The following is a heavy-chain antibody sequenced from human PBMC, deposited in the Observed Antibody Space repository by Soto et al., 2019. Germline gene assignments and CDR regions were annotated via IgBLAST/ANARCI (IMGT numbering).Heavy chain of an antibody. V-gene: IGHV3-7*03. J-gene: IGHJ4*02. Sequence: PGGSLRLSCAASGFTFSSYWMNWVRQAPGKGLQWVANIKQDGSEKYYVDSVKGRFTISRDNAKNSLYLHMNSLRAEDTAIYYCARDPDGEADYWGQGTLVTVSS. CDR2: IKQDGSEK. CDR1: GFTFSSYW. CDR3: ARDPDGEADY. D-gene: IGHD2-21*01.